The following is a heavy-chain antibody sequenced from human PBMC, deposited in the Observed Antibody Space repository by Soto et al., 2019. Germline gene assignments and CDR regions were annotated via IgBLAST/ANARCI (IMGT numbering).Heavy chain of an antibody. Sequence: ASVKVSCKASGYSFSSYGITWVRQAPGQGLEWLGWISPYNDDTKYAQRLQGRVTMTTDTSTRTAYMDIRGLRSDDTAMYYCARGGYYDSSGARNYHYYGMDVWGQGTTVTVS. CDR1: GYSFSSYG. D-gene: IGHD3-22*01. J-gene: IGHJ6*02. CDR2: ISPYNDDT. CDR3: ARGGYYDSSGARNYHYYGMDV. V-gene: IGHV1-18*01.